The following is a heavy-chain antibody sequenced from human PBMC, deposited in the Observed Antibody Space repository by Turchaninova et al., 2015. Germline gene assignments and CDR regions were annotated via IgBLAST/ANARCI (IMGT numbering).Heavy chain of an antibody. V-gene: IGHV4-38-2*02. Sequence: QVQLQESGPGLVKPSETLSLTCAVSGYSISRGYYWGWIRQSPGTGLDWIASIYHSGRTYSNPSLKSRFTISVDTSKSQFSLKLSSVTAADTAVYYCARERDDSSTPDNWGQGTLVTVSS. CDR3: ARERDDSSTPDN. CDR2: IYHSGRT. D-gene: IGHD3-22*01. CDR1: GYSISRGYY. J-gene: IGHJ4*02.